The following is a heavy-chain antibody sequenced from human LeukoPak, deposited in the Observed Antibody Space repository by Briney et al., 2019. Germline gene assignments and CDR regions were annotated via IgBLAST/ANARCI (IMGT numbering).Heavy chain of an antibody. Sequence: SGGSLRLSCAASGFTFSSYAMHWVRLAPGKGLEWVAVISYDGSNKYYADSVKGRFTISRDNSKNTLYLQMNSLRAEDTAVYYCARDIGWELSTSAHFDYWGQGTLVTVSS. V-gene: IGHV3-30-3*01. D-gene: IGHD1-26*01. CDR3: ARDIGWELSTSAHFDY. J-gene: IGHJ4*02. CDR2: ISYDGSNK. CDR1: GFTFSSYA.